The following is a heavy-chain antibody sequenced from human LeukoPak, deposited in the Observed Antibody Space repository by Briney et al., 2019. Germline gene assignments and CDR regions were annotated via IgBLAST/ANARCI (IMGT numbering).Heavy chain of an antibody. CDR1: GFTFSSYS. J-gene: IGHJ2*01. CDR3: TKDFGLRRMI. D-gene: IGHD3-10*01. Sequence: GGSLRLSCAASGFTFSSYSMNWVRQAPGKGLEWVSYISAGSGTVFSADSVKGRFSISRDNVRESLFLQMNSLGVDDTAVYYCTKDFGLRRMISGRGTLVIVCS. V-gene: IGHV3-48*04. CDR2: ISAGSGTV.